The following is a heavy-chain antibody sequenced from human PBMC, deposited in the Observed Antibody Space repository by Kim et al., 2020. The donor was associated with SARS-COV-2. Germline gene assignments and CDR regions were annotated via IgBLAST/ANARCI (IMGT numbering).Heavy chain of an antibody. V-gene: IGHV5-51*01. CDR3: ARMDRWLQPFDY. J-gene: IGHJ4*02. Sequence: RYSPSFQGQVTISADKSISTAYLQWSSLKASDTAMYYCARMDRWLQPFDYWGQGTLVTVSS. D-gene: IGHD5-12*01.